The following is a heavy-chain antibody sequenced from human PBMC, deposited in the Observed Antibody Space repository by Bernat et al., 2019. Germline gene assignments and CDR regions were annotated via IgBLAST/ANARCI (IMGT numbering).Heavy chain of an antibody. CDR2: IYHSGST. CDR1: GGSISSSNW. J-gene: IGHJ3*02. V-gene: IGHV4-4*02. CDR3: ARGAVVAAFPDAFDI. D-gene: IGHD2-15*01. Sequence: QVQLQESGPGLVKPSGTLSLTCGVSGGSISSSNWWSWVRQSPGKGLEWIGEIYHSGSTSYNPSLKSRVTISVDTSKNQFSLKLSSVTAADTAVYYCARGAVVAAFPDAFDIWGQGTMVTVSS.